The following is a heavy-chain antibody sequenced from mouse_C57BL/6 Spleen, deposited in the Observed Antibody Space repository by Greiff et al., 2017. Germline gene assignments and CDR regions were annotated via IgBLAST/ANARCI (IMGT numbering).Heavy chain of an antibody. CDR3: AGAPGVAAIAY. V-gene: IGHV1-52*01. J-gene: IGHJ3*01. D-gene: IGHD1-1*02. CDR2: IDPSDSET. CDR1: GYTFTSYW. Sequence: QVQLQQPGAELVRPGSSVKLSCKASGYTFTSYWMHWVKQRPIQGLEWIGNIDPSDSETHYNQKFKDKATLTVDKSSSTAYMQLSSLTSEDSAVCSCAGAPGVAAIAYGGQGTLVTVSA.